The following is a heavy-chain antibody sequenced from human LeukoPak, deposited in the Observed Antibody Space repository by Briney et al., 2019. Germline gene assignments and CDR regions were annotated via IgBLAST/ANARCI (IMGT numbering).Heavy chain of an antibody. Sequence: GGSLRLSCAASGFTFSSYEMNWVRQAPGKGLEWVSYIGSRGSIKYYADSVKGRFTISRDNAKNTLSLQMNSLRAEDTAVYYCAREADCSGGSCYRGAFDIWGQGTMVTVSS. V-gene: IGHV3-48*03. CDR1: GFTFSSYE. J-gene: IGHJ3*02. CDR2: IGSRGSIK. CDR3: AREADCSGGSCYRGAFDI. D-gene: IGHD2-15*01.